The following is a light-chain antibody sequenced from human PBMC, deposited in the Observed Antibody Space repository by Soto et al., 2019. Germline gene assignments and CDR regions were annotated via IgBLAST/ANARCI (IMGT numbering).Light chain of an antibody. Sequence: QSVLTQPASVSVSPGQSITISCTGTSSDVGGNTYCSWYQQHPGKAPKIMIYEVTNRPSGVSNRFSGSKSGNTASLTISGLQAEEEADYYCTSDTNIYTPNHGFGTGTKRTVL. CDR1: SSDVGGNTY. J-gene: IGLJ1*01. V-gene: IGLV2-14*01. CDR3: TSDTNIYTPNHG. CDR2: EVT.